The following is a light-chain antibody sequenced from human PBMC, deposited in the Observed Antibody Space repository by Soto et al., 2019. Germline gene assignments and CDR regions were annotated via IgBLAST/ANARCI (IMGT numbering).Light chain of an antibody. CDR3: QQSYSTPRT. V-gene: IGKV1-39*01. CDR1: QRISNY. J-gene: IGKJ2*01. Sequence: DIPLTQSPSSLSASVGDRVTITCRASQRISNYLNWYQQQPGKAPKLLIYAASTLQSGVPSRFSGSGSGTDFTLTISSLQPEDFATYYCQQSYSTPRTFGQGTKLEIK. CDR2: AAS.